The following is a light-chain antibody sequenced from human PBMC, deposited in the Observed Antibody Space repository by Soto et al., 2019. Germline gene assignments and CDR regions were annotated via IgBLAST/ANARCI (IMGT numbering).Light chain of an antibody. CDR3: QQYYSASLYS. CDR2: WAS. Sequence: DIVLTQSPDSLAVSLGERATINCKTSESILRTSMNRNYLAWYQQKPGQPPKLLIYWASTRESGVPERFSGSGSGTDFTLTIYSLQAEDVAIYYCQQYYSASLYSFGQGTKLEIK. J-gene: IGKJ2*03. V-gene: IGKV4-1*01. CDR1: ESILRTSMNRNY.